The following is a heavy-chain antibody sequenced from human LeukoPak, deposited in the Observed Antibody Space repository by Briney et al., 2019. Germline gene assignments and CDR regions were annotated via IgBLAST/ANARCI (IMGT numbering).Heavy chain of an antibody. V-gene: IGHV4-38-2*02. Sequence: SETLSLTCTVSGYSISSGYYWGWIRQPPGKGLEWIGSIHHSGNTYYNPSLKSRVTISVDTSKNQFSLKLSSVTAADTAAYYCARDLGYFDYWGQGTLVTVSS. CDR3: ARDLGYFDY. CDR1: GYSISSGYY. J-gene: IGHJ4*02. CDR2: IHHSGNT.